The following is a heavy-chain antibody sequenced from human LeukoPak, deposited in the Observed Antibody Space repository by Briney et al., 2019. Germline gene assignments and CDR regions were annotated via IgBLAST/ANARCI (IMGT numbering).Heavy chain of an antibody. CDR2: ISANNPKP. CDR1: GYSFTSSG. CDR3: ARGPPAAEFETLLLEYFQH. D-gene: IGHD2-2*01. Sequence: ASVKVSCKAPGYSFTSSGISWVRQAPGQGLEWMGWISANNPKPNYAQRVQGRVTMTTDTSTSTAYMELSSLRSEDTAVYYCARGPPAAEFETLLLEYFQHWGQGTLVTVSS. V-gene: IGHV1-18*01. J-gene: IGHJ1*01.